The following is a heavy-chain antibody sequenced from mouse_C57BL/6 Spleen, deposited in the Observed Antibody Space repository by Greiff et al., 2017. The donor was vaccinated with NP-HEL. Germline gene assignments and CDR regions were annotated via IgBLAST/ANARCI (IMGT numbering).Heavy chain of an antibody. CDR2: IYPGDGDT. J-gene: IGHJ2*01. CDR1: GYAFSSSW. D-gene: IGHD2-4*01. V-gene: IGHV1-82*01. CDR3: AKGIYYDYGAGGFDY. Sequence: QVQLQQSGPELVKPGASVKISCKASGYAFSSSWMNWVKQRPGKGLEWIGRIYPGDGDTNYNGKFKGKATLTADKSSSTAYMQLSSLTSEDSAVYFCAKGIYYDYGAGGFDYWGQGTTLTVSS.